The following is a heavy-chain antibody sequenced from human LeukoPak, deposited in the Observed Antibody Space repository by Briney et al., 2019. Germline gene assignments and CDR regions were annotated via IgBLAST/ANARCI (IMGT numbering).Heavy chain of an antibody. CDR3: AKDPGENYYDSSGYYGY. CDR1: GFTFSSYA. CDR2: ISGSGGST. Sequence: GGSLRLSCAASGFTFSSYAMSWVRQAPGKGLVWVSAISGSGGSTYYADSVKGRFTISRDNSKNTLYLQMNSLRAEDTAVYYCAKDPGENYYDSSGYYGYWGQGTLVTVSS. D-gene: IGHD3-22*01. V-gene: IGHV3-23*01. J-gene: IGHJ4*02.